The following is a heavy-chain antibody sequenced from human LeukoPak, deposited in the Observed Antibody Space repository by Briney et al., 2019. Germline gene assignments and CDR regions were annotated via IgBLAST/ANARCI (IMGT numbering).Heavy chain of an antibody. V-gene: IGHV1-69*01. CDR3: ARDRRDSSGWDPLFDY. Sequence: VASVKVSCKASGGTFSSYAISWVRQAPGQGLEWMGGIIPIFGTANYAQKFQGRVTITADESTSTAYMELSSLRSEDTAVYYCARDRRDSSGWDPLFDYWGQGTLVTVSS. CDR1: GGTFSSYA. D-gene: IGHD6-19*01. J-gene: IGHJ4*02. CDR2: IIPIFGTA.